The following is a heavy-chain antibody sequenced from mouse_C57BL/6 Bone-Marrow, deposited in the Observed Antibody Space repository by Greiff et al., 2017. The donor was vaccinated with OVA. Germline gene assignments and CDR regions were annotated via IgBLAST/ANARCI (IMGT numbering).Heavy chain of an antibody. CDR2: IYPRSGNT. CDR1: GYTFTSYG. CDR3: ARDGYYLYWYFDV. D-gene: IGHD2-3*01. Sequence: VQLQESGAELARPGASVKLSCKASGYTFTSYGISWVKQRTGQGLEWIGEIYPRSGNTYYNEKFKGKGTLTADKSSSTAYMELRSLTSEDSAVYFCARDGYYLYWYFDVWGTGTTVTVSS. J-gene: IGHJ1*03. V-gene: IGHV1-81*01.